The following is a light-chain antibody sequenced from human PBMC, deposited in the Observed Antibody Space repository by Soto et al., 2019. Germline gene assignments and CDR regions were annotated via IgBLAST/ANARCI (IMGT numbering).Light chain of an antibody. CDR1: QDISNY. J-gene: IGKJ2*01. Sequence: DIQMTQSPSSLSASLGDRVTITCQASQDISNYLNWYQQKPGKAPKLLIYDASNLETGVPSRFSGSGSGTDFTGTISSLQPADIATYYCQQSGTFGQGTKLEIK. CDR2: DAS. CDR3: QQSGT. V-gene: IGKV1-33*01.